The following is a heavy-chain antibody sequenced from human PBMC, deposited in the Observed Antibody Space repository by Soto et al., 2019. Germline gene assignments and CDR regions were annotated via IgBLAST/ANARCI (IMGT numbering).Heavy chain of an antibody. J-gene: IGHJ6*02. CDR3: ARQYYYGSGSDLAEDGMDV. CDR2: IYYSGST. V-gene: IGHV4-30-4*01. CDR1: GGSISSGDYY. D-gene: IGHD3-10*01. Sequence: QVPLQESGPGLVKPSQTLSLTCTVSGGSISSGDYYWSWIRQPPGKGLEWIGYIYYSGSTYYNPSLKGRVTISVDTSKNQFSLKLSSVTAADTAVYYCARQYYYGSGSDLAEDGMDVWGQGTTVTVSS.